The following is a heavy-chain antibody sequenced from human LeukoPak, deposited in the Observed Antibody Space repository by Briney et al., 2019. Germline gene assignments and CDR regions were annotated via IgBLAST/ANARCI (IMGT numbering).Heavy chain of an antibody. V-gene: IGHV3-64*04. Sequence: GGSLRLSCAASGFTFSSYAMHWVRQAPGKGLEYVSAISSNGGSTYYADSVKGRFTISRDNSKNTLYLQMNSLRAEDTAVYYCAKHRSTAMATCFDYCGQGTLVTVSS. J-gene: IGHJ4*02. CDR1: GFTFSSYA. CDR3: AKHRSTAMATCFDY. D-gene: IGHD5-18*01. CDR2: ISSNGGST.